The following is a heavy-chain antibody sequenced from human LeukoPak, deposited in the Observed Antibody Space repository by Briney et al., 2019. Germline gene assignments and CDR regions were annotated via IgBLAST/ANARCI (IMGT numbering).Heavy chain of an antibody. CDR1: GYTFTSYG. V-gene: IGHV1-2*06. Sequence: ASVKVSCKASGYTFTSYGISWVRQAPGQGLEWMGRINPNSGGTNYAQKFQGRVTMTRDTSISTAYMELSRLRSDDTAVYYCARGYSGYDYVFSYWGQGTLVTVSS. CDR3: ARGYSGYDYVFSY. CDR2: INPNSGGT. J-gene: IGHJ4*02. D-gene: IGHD5-12*01.